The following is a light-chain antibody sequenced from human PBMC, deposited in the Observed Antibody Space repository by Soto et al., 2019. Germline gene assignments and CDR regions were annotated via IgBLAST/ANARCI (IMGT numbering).Light chain of an antibody. CDR1: SRDVGNYTL. CDR2: EVS. J-gene: IGLJ2*01. V-gene: IGLV2-23*02. CDR3: CSYAGSSTYVV. Sequence: QSALTQSASVSGSPGQSITISCTGSSRDVGNYTLVSWYQQHPGKAPKLMIYEVSKRPSGVANRFSGSKSGNTASLTISGLQAEDEADYYCCSYAGSSTYVVFGGGTQLTVL.